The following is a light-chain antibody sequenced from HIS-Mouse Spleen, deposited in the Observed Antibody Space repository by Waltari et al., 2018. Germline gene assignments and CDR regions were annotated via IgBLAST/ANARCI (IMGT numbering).Light chain of an antibody. V-gene: IGLV2-11*01. CDR2: DVS. CDR3: CSYAGSYTWV. Sequence: QSALTQPRSVSGSPGQSVTISCPGTSRDVGGYNYVPWYQQHPGKAPKLMIYDVSKRPSGVPDRFSGSKSGNTASLTISGLQAEDEADYYCCSYAGSYTWVFGGGTKLTVL. CDR1: SRDVGGYNY. J-gene: IGLJ3*02.